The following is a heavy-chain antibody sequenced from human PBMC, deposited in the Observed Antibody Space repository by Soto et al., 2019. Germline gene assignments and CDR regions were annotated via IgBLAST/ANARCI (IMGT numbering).Heavy chain of an antibody. V-gene: IGHV1-8*01. CDR2: MNPNSGNT. CDR1: GYTFTSYD. Sequence: QVQLVQSGAEVKKPGASVKVSCKASGYTFTSYDINWVRQATGQGLEWMGWMNPNSGNTRDAQKYQGRVTMTRNTSVSTADRELSSLRSEETAVYYGARDRYYEILTGYYYYYGMDVWGQGTTVTVSS. CDR3: ARDRYYEILTGYYYYYGMDV. D-gene: IGHD3-9*01. J-gene: IGHJ6*02.